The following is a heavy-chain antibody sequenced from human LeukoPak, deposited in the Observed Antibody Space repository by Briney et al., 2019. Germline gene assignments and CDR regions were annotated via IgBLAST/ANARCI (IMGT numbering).Heavy chain of an antibody. CDR3: ARDSVSRRYVDL. CDR2: IIPIFGTA. J-gene: IGHJ2*01. CDR1: GGTFSSYA. V-gene: IGHV1-69*01. D-gene: IGHD5/OR15-5a*01. Sequence: SVKVACKASGGTFSSYAISWVRQAPGQGLEWMGGIIPIFGTANYAQKFQGRVTITADESTSTAYMELSSLRSEDTAVYYCARDSVSRRYVDLWGRGTLVTVSS.